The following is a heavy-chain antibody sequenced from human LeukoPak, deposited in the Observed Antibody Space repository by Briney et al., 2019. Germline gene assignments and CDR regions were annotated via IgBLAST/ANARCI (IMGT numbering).Heavy chain of an antibody. Sequence: SETLSLTCTVSGGSINSYYWSWIRQPAGKGLEWIGRIYTSGSTNYNPSLKSRVTMSVDTSKNQFSLKLSSVTAADTAVYYCARSPQWELLFDYWGQGTLVTVSS. CDR1: GGSINSYY. CDR2: IYTSGST. V-gene: IGHV4-4*07. D-gene: IGHD1-26*01. J-gene: IGHJ4*02. CDR3: ARSPQWELLFDY.